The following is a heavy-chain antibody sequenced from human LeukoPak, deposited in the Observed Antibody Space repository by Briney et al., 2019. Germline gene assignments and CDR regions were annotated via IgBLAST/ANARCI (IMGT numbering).Heavy chain of an antibody. V-gene: IGHV3-48*01. D-gene: IGHD2-21*01. CDR2: ISSTGNFV. CDR1: GFAFSSHS. CDR3: ARNSLYCVGDCYEVFDS. Sequence: PGGSLRLSCAGAGFAFSSHSMNWVRQAPGKGLEWVSYISSTGNFVYYADSVRGHFTISRDIAKNSLFLQMNNLRAEDTAVYYCARNSLYCVGDCYEVFDSWGQGTLVTVSS. J-gene: IGHJ4*02.